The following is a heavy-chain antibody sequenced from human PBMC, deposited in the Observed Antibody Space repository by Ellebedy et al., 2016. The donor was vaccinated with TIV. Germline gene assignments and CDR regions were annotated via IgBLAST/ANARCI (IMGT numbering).Heavy chain of an antibody. CDR1: GYTFIADN. J-gene: IGHJ4*02. Sequence: ASVKVSCXASGYTFIADNMHWVRQAPGQGLEWMGWIATVNGNTKYSQKFQDRVTISRDTSANTLYMELSSLESEDTAVYYCAKEDRYHSGTYYLPSWGQGTLVTVSS. D-gene: IGHD3-10*01. V-gene: IGHV1-3*04. CDR3: AKEDRYHSGTYYLPS. CDR2: IATVNGNT.